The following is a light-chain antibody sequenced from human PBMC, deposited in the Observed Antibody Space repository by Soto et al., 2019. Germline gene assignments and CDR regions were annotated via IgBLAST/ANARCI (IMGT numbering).Light chain of an antibody. CDR2: EVS. CDR3: SSYTSSNTHV. J-gene: IGLJ3*02. CDR1: SSDVGGYNY. V-gene: IGLV2-14*01. Sequence: QSALTQPASVSGSPGQSITISCTGTSSDVGGYNYVSWYQQHPGKAPKLMIYEVSNRPSGVSNRFSGSKSGNTASLTISGLQAEDEADYYCSSYTSSNTHVFGGGTQLTVL.